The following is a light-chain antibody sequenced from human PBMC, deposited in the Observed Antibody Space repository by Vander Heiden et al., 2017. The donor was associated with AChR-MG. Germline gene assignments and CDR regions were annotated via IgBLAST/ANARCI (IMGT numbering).Light chain of an antibody. Sequence: QSALTQPPSASGSPGQSVTISCTGTGSDVGGYNYVSWYQQHPGKAPKLMIYEVNKRPSGVPDRFSGSKSGNTASLTVSGLQPEDEADYYCSSDAGYTRVFGGGTKLTVL. CDR2: EVN. V-gene: IGLV2-8*01. CDR1: GSDVGGYNY. J-gene: IGLJ3*02. CDR3: SSDAGYTRV.